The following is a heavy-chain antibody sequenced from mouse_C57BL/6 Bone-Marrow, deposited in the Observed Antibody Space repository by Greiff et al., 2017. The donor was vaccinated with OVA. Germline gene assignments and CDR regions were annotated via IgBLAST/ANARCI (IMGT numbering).Heavy chain of an antibody. Sequence: LQQSGAELASPGASVTLSCKASGYTFTDHIMNWVKKRPGQGLEWIGRIYPVSGETNYTQKFMGKATFSVDRSSSTVYMVLNSLTSEDPAVDYCAYGNSGGAMDYWGQGTSVTVSS. CDR2: IYPVSGET. D-gene: IGHD2-1*01. V-gene: IGHV1-11*01. J-gene: IGHJ4*01. CDR1: GYTFTDHI. CDR3: AYGNSGGAMDY.